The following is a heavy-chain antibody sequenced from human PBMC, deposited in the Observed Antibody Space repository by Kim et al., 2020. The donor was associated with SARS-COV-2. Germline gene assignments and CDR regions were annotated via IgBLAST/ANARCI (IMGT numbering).Heavy chain of an antibody. Sequence: SETLSLTCTVSGGSISSSSYYWGWIRQPPGKGLEWIGSIYYSGSTYYNPSLKSRVTISVDTSKNQFSLKLSSVTAADTAVYYCARETHYYYDSSGYYGFDYWGQGTLVTVSS. CDR2: IYYSGST. V-gene: IGHV4-39*07. J-gene: IGHJ4*02. D-gene: IGHD3-22*01. CDR3: ARETHYYYDSSGYYGFDY. CDR1: GGSISSSSYY.